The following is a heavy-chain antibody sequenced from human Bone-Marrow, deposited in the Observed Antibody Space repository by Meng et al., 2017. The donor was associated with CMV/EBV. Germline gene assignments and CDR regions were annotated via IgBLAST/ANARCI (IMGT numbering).Heavy chain of an antibody. Sequence: QVQLQQWGAGPLKPSETLSLTSDVYGGSFSGYYWSWIRQPPGKGLEWIGEINHSGSTNYNPSLKSRVTISVDTSKNQFSLKLSSVTAADTAVYYCARAPLGIMVGTLPPDYWGQGTLVTVSS. CDR2: INHSGST. CDR1: GGSFSGYY. V-gene: IGHV4-34*01. CDR3: ARAPLGIMVGTLPPDY. J-gene: IGHJ4*02. D-gene: IGHD7-27*01.